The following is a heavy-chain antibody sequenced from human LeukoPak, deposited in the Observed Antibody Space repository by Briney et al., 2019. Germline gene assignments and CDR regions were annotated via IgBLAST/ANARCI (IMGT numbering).Heavy chain of an antibody. CDR3: ARGPILAASSWYRY. V-gene: IGHV4-34*01. CDR2: INHSGST. J-gene: IGHJ4*02. D-gene: IGHD6-13*01. CDR1: GGSFSGYY. Sequence: PSETLSLTCAVYGGSFSGYYWSWIRQPPGKGLEWIGEINHSGSTNYNPSLKSRVTISVDTSKNQFSLKLSSVTAADTAVYYCARGPILAASSWYRYWGQGTLVTVSS.